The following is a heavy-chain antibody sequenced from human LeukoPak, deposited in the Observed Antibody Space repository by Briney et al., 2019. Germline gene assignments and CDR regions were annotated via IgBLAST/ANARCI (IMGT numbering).Heavy chain of an antibody. D-gene: IGHD3-22*01. V-gene: IGHV1-24*01. CDR3: ATGAYYYDSSGYYYLSRLGEF. CDR2: FDPEDGET. J-gene: IGHJ4*02. CDR1: GYTLTELS. Sequence: ASVTVSCKVSGYTLTELSMHWVRQAPGKGLEWMGGFDPEDGETIYAQKFQGRVTMTEDTSTDTAYMELSSLRSEDTAVYYCATGAYYYDSSGYYYLSRLGEFWGQGTLVTVSS.